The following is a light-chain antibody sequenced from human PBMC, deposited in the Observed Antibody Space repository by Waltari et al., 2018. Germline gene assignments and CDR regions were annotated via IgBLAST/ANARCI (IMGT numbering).Light chain of an antibody. CDR1: QSVSRT. CDR3: QKYGTLPAT. J-gene: IGKJ1*01. Sequence: EIVLTQSPGTLFLSPGEGATLACRASQSVSRTLAWYQQKPGQAPRLLIYDASSRATGIPDRFSGSGSGTDFSLTISRLEPEDFAVYYCQKYGTLPATFGQGTKVEIK. CDR2: DAS. V-gene: IGKV3-20*01.